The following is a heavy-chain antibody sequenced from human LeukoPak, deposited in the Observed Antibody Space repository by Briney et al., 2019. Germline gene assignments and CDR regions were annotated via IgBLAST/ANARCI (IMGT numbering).Heavy chain of an antibody. J-gene: IGHJ4*02. CDR2: INGDGSWT. D-gene: IGHD2-2*01. Sequence: GGSLRLSCAASGNYWMHWVRQAPGKGLVWISHINGDGSWTSYADSVKGRFTISKDNAKNTVYLQMNNLRAEDTAVYYCVSFYETYWGRGTLVTVSS. CDR1: GNYW. CDR3: VSFYETY. V-gene: IGHV3-74*01.